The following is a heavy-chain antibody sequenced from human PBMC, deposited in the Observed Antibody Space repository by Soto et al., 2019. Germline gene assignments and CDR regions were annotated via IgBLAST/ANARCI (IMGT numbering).Heavy chain of an antibody. D-gene: IGHD2-15*01. V-gene: IGHV1-18*01. CDR1: GYTFTSYG. CDR3: ARLYCSGGSCYSRYGMDV. Sequence: QVQLVQSGAEVKKPGASVKVSCKASGYTFTSYGISWVRQAPGQGLEWMGWISAYNGNTNYAQKLQGRVTMTTDTSTSTAYMELRSLRSDDTAVYYSARLYCSGGSCYSRYGMDVWGQGTTVTVSS. J-gene: IGHJ6*02. CDR2: ISAYNGNT.